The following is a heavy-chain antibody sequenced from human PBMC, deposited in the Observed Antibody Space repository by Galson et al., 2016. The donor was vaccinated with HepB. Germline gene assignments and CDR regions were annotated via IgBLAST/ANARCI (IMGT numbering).Heavy chain of an antibody. CDR3: AREAIAAAGTHDAFDI. V-gene: IGHV3-53*01. J-gene: IGHJ3*02. D-gene: IGHD6-13*01. CDR1: RFTVSTNY. CDR2: IYSSGST. Sequence: SLRLSCAASRFTVSTNYMSWVRQAPGRGLEWVSVIYSSGSTYYADSVKGRFTFSRDNSKNTLYLQMNSLRAEDTAVYYCAREAIAAAGTHDAFDIWGQGTMVTVCS.